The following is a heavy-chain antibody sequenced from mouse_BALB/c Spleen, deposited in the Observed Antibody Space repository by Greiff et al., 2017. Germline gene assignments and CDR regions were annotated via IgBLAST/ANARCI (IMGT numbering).Heavy chain of an antibody. J-gene: IGHJ2*01. V-gene: IGHV5-12-1*01. CDR1: GFAFSSYD. CDR2: ISSGGGST. CDR3: ASLGNYYFDY. Sequence: EVQLQESGGGLVKPGGSLKLSCAASGFAFSSYDMSWVRQTPEKRLEWVAYISSGGGSTYYPDTVKGRFTISRDNAKNTLYLQMSSLKSEDTAMYYCASLGNYYFDYWGQGTTLTVSS. D-gene: IGHD2-1*01.